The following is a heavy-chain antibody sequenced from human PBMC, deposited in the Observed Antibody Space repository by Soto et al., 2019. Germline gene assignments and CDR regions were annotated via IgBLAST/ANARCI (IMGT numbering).Heavy chain of an antibody. V-gene: IGHV1-69*12. CDR1: GGTFSSYA. D-gene: IGHD4-17*01. CDR3: ARGTDPTTVGIFDY. CDR2: IIPIFGTA. J-gene: IGHJ4*02. Sequence: QVQLVQSGAEVKKPGSSVKVSCKASGGTFSSYAISWVRQAPGQGLEWMGGIIPIFGTANYAQKFQGRVTITAEESTSTAYMERSSLRSEDTAVYSCARGTDPTTVGIFDYWGQGTLVTVSS.